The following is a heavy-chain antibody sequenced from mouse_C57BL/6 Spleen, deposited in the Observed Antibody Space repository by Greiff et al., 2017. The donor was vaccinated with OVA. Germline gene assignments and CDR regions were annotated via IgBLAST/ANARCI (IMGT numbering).Heavy chain of an antibody. V-gene: IGHV1-80*01. CDR3: AREGGTAY. CDR2: IYPGDGDT. CDR1: GYAFSSYW. D-gene: IGHD3-3*01. Sequence: VKLMESGAELVKPGASVKISCKASGYAFSSYWMNWVKQRPGKGLEWIGQIYPGDGDTNYNGKFKGKATLTADKSSSTAYMQLSSLTSEDSAVYFCAREGGTAYWGQGTLVTVSA. J-gene: IGHJ3*01.